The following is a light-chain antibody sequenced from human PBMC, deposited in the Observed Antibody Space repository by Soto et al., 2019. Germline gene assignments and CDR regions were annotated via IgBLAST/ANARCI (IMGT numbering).Light chain of an antibody. CDR2: LAS. J-gene: IGKJ1*01. CDR3: QQYSTGPWT. CDR1: QTILSSSNNKNY. V-gene: IGKV4-1*01. Sequence: TVMTQSPESLAVSLGERATMTCKSSQTILSSSNNKNYLSWYQLRPGQPPRLLIYLASTRESGVPDRFIGSGSGTHFTLTITSLQAEDVCLYYCQQYSTGPWTFGQGTKVEIK.